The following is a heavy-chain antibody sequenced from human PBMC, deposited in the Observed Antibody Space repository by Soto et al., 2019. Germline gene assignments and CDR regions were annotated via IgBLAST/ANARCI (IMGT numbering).Heavy chain of an antibody. V-gene: IGHV1-18*01. CDR1: GYSFTTYG. D-gene: IGHD5-18*01. Sequence: GASVKVSCKASGYSFTTYGITWVRQAPGQGLEWMGWITTYNGNTNYAQKLQGRVTMTTDTSTTTAYMELRSLRSDDTAVYYCARGRQLWSYDIWGQGTLVTVSS. CDR3: ARGRQLWSYDI. CDR2: ITTYNGNT. J-gene: IGHJ1*01.